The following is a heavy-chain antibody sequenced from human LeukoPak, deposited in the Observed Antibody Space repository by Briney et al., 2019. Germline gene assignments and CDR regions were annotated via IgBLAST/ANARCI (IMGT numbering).Heavy chain of an antibody. J-gene: IGHJ6*03. CDR3: AKGYYGSGSYGYYYYYYMDV. Sequence: GGSLRLSCAASGFTFSSYGMHWVRQAPGKGLEWVAVISYDGSNKYYADSVKGRFTISRDNSKNTLYLQMNSLRAEDTAVYYCAKGYYGSGSYGYYYYYYMDVWGKGTTVTVSS. V-gene: IGHV3-30*18. CDR1: GFTFSSYG. D-gene: IGHD3-10*01. CDR2: ISYDGSNK.